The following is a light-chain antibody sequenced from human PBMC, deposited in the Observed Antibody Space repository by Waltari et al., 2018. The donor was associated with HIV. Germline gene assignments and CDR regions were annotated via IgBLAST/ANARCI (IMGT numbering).Light chain of an antibody. CDR1: QTINNN. CDR2: GAS. Sequence: VSPGERATLSCRASQTINNNLAWYQQKPGQAPQLLIYGASTRAAGVPARFSGSGSGTEFTLTITSLQSEDLAIYYCQQYNNWPQTFGQGTKVEIK. J-gene: IGKJ2*01. CDR3: QQYNNWPQT. V-gene: IGKV3-15*01.